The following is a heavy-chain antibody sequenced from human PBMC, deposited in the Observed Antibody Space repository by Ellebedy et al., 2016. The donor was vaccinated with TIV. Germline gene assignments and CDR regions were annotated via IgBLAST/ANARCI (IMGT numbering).Heavy chain of an antibody. CDR1: GDSVSSNSAA. J-gene: IGHJ5*02. Sequence: SQTLSLTCXISGDSVSSNSAAWNWIRQSPSRGLEWLGRTYYRSKWYNDYAVSVKSRITINLDTSKNQFSLQLNSVTPEDTAVYYCARDLSIAVAGASNWFDPWGQGTLVTVSS. V-gene: IGHV6-1*01. D-gene: IGHD6-19*01. CDR2: TYYRSKWYN. CDR3: ARDLSIAVAGASNWFDP.